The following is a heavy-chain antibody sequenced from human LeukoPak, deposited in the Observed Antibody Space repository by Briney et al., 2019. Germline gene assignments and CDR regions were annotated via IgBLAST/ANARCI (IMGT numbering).Heavy chain of an antibody. D-gene: IGHD6-6*01. J-gene: IGHJ2*01. CDR2: IYYSGTT. CDR3: ARRPSSASGDWYFDL. Sequence: SETLSLTCSVSGASISKYNYRNWIRQPPGKGLEGLGYIYYSGTTKYNASLKSRLTMSVDTSENQFSLKLTSVTAADTAVYFCARRPSSASGDWYFDLWGRGTLVTVSS. CDR1: GASISKYNY. V-gene: IGHV4-59*01.